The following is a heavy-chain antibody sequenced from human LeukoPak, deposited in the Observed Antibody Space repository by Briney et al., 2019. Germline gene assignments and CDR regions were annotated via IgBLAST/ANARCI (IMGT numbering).Heavy chain of an antibody. CDR2: ISWNSGSI. Sequence: PGRSLRLSCAASGFTFDDYAMHRVRQAPGKGLEWVSGISWNSGSIEYADSVKGRFTISRDNAKNSLYLQMNSLRAEDTALYYCAKDDSYGGNSNFDYWGQGTLVTVSS. CDR3: AKDDSYGGNSNFDY. V-gene: IGHV3-9*01. J-gene: IGHJ4*02. CDR1: GFTFDDYA. D-gene: IGHD4-23*01.